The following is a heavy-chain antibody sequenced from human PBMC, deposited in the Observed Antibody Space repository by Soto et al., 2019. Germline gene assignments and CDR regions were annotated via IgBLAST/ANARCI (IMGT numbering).Heavy chain of an antibody. D-gene: IGHD1-26*01. Sequence: QVQLVESGGGLVKPGGSLRLSCAASGFTFSDYYINWIRQAPGKGLEWVSYISSSGTSIYYADSVKGRFTISRDNAENSLYLQMNSLTADDTAVYYCARGSSGDYRTKGYFDYWGQGTLVTVSS. CDR1: GFTFSDYY. V-gene: IGHV3-11*01. J-gene: IGHJ4*02. CDR2: ISSSGTSI. CDR3: ARGSSGDYRTKGYFDY.